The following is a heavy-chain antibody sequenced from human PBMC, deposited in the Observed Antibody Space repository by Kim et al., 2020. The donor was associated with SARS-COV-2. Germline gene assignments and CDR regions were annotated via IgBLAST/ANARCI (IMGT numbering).Heavy chain of an antibody. J-gene: IGHJ6*03. CDR1: GFTFSSYA. Sequence: GGSLRLSCAASGFTFSSYAMHWVRQAPGKGLEWVAVISYDGSNKYYADSVKGRFTISRDNSKNTLYLQMNSLRAEDTAVYYCARDRRTSSSWYVARYYYYMDVWGKGTTVTVSS. V-gene: IGHV3-30-3*01. CDR3: ARDRRTSSSWYVARYYYYMDV. CDR2: ISYDGSNK. D-gene: IGHD6-13*01.